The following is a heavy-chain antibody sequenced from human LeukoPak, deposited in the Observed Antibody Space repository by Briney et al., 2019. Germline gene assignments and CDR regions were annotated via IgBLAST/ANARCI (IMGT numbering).Heavy chain of an antibody. V-gene: IGHV3-23*01. CDR3: ASGEGTLSITMIVVVNPFDY. CDR1: GGSLSDYY. D-gene: IGHD3-22*01. Sequence: ETLSLTCAVYGGSLSDYYWSWVRQAPGKGLEWVSAISGSGGSTYYADSVKGRFTISRDNSKNTLYLQMNSLRAEDTAVYYCASGEGTLSITMIVVVNPFDYWGQGTLVTVSS. CDR2: ISGSGGST. J-gene: IGHJ4*02.